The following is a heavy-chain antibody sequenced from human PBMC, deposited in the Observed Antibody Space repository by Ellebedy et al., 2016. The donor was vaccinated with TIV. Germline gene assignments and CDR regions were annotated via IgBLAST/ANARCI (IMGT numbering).Heavy chain of an antibody. J-gene: IGHJ4*02. CDR1: GASISDVGSY. CDR2: VYYLGNT. V-gene: IGHV4-31*03. Sequence: SETLSLTXTISGASISDVGSYSSWIRQLPGKGLDWIGYVYYLGNTYYTPFLKSRVAISVDSSKNQFSLRLNSVTAADTGVYYCANGGSLSYGIFDYWGQGNLVTISS. D-gene: IGHD3-16*01. CDR3: ANGGSLSYGIFDY.